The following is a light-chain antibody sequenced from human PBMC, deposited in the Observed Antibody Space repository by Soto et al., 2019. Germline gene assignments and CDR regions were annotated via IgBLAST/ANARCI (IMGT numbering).Light chain of an antibody. J-gene: IGKJ3*01. CDR3: QQYGDSPLT. V-gene: IGKV3-20*01. CDR1: QSVTVNS. Sequence: EILLTQKPRTLSLSPGEVVALSWGASQSVTVNSLAWYQQKPGRTPKLLIYAASTRAAAVPDRFTGSGSGTDFALTISRLEPEDFAVYYCQQYGDSPLTCGPGTMWIS. CDR2: AAS.